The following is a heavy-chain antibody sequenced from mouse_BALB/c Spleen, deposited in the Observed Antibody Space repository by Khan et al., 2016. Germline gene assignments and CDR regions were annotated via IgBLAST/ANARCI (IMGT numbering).Heavy chain of an antibody. V-gene: IGHV3-1*02. CDR3: TRGDYYGSGY. CDR1: GYSITSGYS. CDR2: IHSSGST. J-gene: IGHJ2*01. Sequence: EVQLQESGPDLVKPSQSLSLTCTVTGYSITSGYSWHWIRQFPGNKLEWMAYIHSSGSTNYNPSLKSRISITRDTSKNQFFLQLISVTTEDTATYYCTRGDYYGSGYWGQGTTLTVSS. D-gene: IGHD1-1*01.